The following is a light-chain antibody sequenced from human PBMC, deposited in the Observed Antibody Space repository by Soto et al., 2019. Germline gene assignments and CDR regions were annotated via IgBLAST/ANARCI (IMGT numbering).Light chain of an antibody. V-gene: IGKV3-15*01. Sequence: ETVMTQSPVTLSVSTGERATLSCRASQSVSSNLAWYQQKPGQPPRLLIYGASTRVTGIPARFSGSGSGTEFTLTISSLQSEDFAVYYCQQYNNWPPRITFGQGTRLEIK. CDR1: QSVSSN. CDR2: GAS. J-gene: IGKJ5*01. CDR3: QQYNNWPPRIT.